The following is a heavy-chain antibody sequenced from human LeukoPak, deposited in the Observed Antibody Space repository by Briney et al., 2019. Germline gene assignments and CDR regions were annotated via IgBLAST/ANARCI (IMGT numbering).Heavy chain of an antibody. V-gene: IGHV1-2*02. CDR2: FDPNTGAT. J-gene: IGHJ3*02. D-gene: IGHD3-10*01. CDR1: GDTLTGYY. CDR3: AGYTVVRGLTLSAFDI. Sequence: ASVKVSCKASGDTLTGYYIHWVRQAPRQGLEWMGCFDPNTGATHYAQKFQGSVTMTRDTSIDTDFLELRSLISDDTALYYCAGYTVVRGLTLSAFDIWGQGTMVTVSS.